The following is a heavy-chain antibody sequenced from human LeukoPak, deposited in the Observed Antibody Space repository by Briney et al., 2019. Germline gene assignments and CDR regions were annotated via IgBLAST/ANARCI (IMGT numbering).Heavy chain of an antibody. CDR1: GGSISSGGYS. CDR2: IYHSGST. D-gene: IGHD3-3*02. V-gene: IGHV4-30-2*01. CDR3: ASSLAADYYFDY. J-gene: IGHJ4*02. Sequence: SETLSLTCAVSGGSISSGGYSWSWIRRPPGTGLEWIGYIYHSGSTYYNPSLKSRVTISVDRSKNQFSLKLSSVTAADTAVYYCASSLAADYYFDYWGQGTLVTVSS.